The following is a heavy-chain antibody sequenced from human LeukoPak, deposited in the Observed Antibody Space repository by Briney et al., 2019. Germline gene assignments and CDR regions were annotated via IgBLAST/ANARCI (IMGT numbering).Heavy chain of an antibody. V-gene: IGHV4-39*01. CDR1: GGSISSSSYY. D-gene: IGHD2/OR15-2a*01. Sequence: PSETLSLTCTVSGGSISSSSYYWGWIRQPPGKGLEWIGSIYYSGSTYYNPSLKSRVTISVDTSENQFSLKLSSVTAADTAVYYCARLSNSMVYYYMDVWGKGTTVTVSS. CDR3: ARLSNSMVYYYMDV. J-gene: IGHJ6*03. CDR2: IYYSGST.